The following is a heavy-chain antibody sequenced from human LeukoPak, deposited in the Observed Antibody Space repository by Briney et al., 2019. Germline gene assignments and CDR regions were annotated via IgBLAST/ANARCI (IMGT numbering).Heavy chain of an antibody. CDR1: GFTFSNNG. V-gene: IGHV3-30*02. CDR2: TRYDESKT. CDR3: AKARYSGSPALDF. Sequence: GGSLRLSCAASGFTFSNNGMHWVRQTPCKGLEWVAFTRYDESKTFYGDSVRGRFTISRDNSKNTLYLQMNSLTTDDLAVYYCAKARYSGSPALDFWGQGTLVTVSS. D-gene: IGHD1-26*01. J-gene: IGHJ4*02.